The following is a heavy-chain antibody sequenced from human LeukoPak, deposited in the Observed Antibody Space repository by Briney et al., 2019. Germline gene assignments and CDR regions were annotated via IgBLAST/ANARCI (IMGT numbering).Heavy chain of an antibody. CDR3: AKDRYYYDSSGLDF. J-gene: IGHJ4*02. CDR1: GFTFDDYA. Sequence: GGSLRLSCSTSGFTFDDYAMHWVRQAPGKGLEGVTGISWNSGSIGYADSVKGRFTISRDNAKNSLYLQMNSLRAEDTALYYCAKDRYYYDSSGLDFWGQGTLVTVSS. V-gene: IGHV3-9*01. CDR2: ISWNSGSI. D-gene: IGHD3-22*01.